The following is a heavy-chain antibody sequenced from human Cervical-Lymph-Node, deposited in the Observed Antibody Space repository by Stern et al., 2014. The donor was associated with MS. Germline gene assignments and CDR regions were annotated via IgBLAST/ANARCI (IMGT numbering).Heavy chain of an antibody. Sequence: EVQLVESGGDLVQPGGSLRLSCAASGFRFSNYWMSWVRPAPGTGPEWVANIKPDGREKYYVDSVKGRFPISRDNAKNSLYLQMNSLRVEDTAVYYCARGVDPWGQGTLVTVSS. CDR1: GFRFSNYW. J-gene: IGHJ5*02. CDR3: ARGVDP. CDR2: IKPDGREK. V-gene: IGHV3-7*01.